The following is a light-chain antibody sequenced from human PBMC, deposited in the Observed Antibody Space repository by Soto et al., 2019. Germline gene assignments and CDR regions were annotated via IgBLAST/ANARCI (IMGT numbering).Light chain of an antibody. CDR2: KAS. V-gene: IGKV1-5*03. J-gene: IGKJ1*01. CDR1: ESIRSW. Sequence: DIQMTQSASTLSASMGDRVTITCRASESIRSWVAWYQQTPGKAPKILINKASELEGGVPPRFSGSASGTEFTLTISSLQPDDFATYYCQQYFRHATFGQGTKVDIK. CDR3: QQYFRHAT.